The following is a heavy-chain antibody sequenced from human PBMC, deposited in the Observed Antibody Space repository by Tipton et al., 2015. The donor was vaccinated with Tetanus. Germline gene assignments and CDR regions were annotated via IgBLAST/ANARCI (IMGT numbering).Heavy chain of an antibody. V-gene: IGHV4-59*01. J-gene: IGHJ4*02. CDR2: IHSSGST. Sequence: LRLSCTVSGGSISSYYWSWIRQPPGKGPEWIGQIHSSGSTNYIPSLKSRVTISLDTSKNQFSLRLTSVTAADTAVYYCARGSRSGWYLFDYWGQGTLVTVSS. CDR3: ARGSRSGWYLFDY. D-gene: IGHD6-19*01. CDR1: GGSISSYY.